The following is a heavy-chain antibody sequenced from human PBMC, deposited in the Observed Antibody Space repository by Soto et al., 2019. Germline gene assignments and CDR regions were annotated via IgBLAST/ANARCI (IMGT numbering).Heavy chain of an antibody. CDR3: ARVSPSDKTAWDWFDP. V-gene: IGHV4-31*03. Sequence: SETLSLTCTVSGGSISSGGYYWSWIRQHPGKGLEWIGYIYYSGSTYYNPSLKSRVTISVDTSKNQFSLKLSSVTAADTAVYYCARVSPSDKTAWDWFDPWGQGTLVTVSS. D-gene: IGHD2-15*01. CDR1: GGSISSGGYY. CDR2: IYYSGST. J-gene: IGHJ5*02.